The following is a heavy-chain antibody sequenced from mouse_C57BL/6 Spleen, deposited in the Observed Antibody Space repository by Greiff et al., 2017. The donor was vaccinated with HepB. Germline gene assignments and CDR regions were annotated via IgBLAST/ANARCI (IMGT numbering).Heavy chain of an antibody. D-gene: IGHD1-1*01. V-gene: IGHV1-53*01. J-gene: IGHJ4*01. CDR3: ARSSTTVPYYYAMDY. CDR2: INPSNGGT. CDR1: GYTFTSYW. Sequence: QVQLQQPGTELVKPGASVKLSCKASGYTFTSYWMHWVKQRPGQGLEWIGNINPSNGGTNYNEKFKSKATLTVDKSSSTAYMQLSSLTSEDSAVYYCARSSTTVPYYYAMDYWGQGTSVTVSS.